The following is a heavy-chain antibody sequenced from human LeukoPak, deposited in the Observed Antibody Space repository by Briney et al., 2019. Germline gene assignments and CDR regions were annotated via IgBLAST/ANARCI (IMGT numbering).Heavy chain of an antibody. Sequence: PSETLSLTCTVSGGSISSGSYYWSWIRQPAGKGLEWIGRIYTSGSTNYNPSLKSRVTISVDTSKNQFSLRLSSVTAADTAVYYCARGDRGDYYLDYWGQGTLVTVSS. CDR3: ARGDRGDYYLDY. J-gene: IGHJ4*02. CDR2: IYTSGST. CDR1: GGSISSGSYY. V-gene: IGHV4-61*02. D-gene: IGHD4-17*01.